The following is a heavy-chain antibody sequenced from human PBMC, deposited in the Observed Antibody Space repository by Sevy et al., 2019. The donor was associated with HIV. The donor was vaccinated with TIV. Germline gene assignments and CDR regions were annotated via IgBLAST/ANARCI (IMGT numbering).Heavy chain of an antibody. CDR3: TTETASSGWYSSSVY. D-gene: IGHD6-19*01. CDR2: IKSKTDGGTT. Sequence: GGSLRLSCAASGFTFSNAWMSWVRQAPGKGLEWVGRIKSKTDGGTTDYAAPVKGRFTISRDDSKNTLYLQMNSLKTEDTAMYYCTTETASSGWYSSSVYWGQGTLVTVSS. J-gene: IGHJ4*02. V-gene: IGHV3-15*01. CDR1: GFTFSNAW.